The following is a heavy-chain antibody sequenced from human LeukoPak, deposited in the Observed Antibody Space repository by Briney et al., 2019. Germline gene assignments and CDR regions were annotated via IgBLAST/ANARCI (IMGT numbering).Heavy chain of an antibody. J-gene: IGHJ4*02. CDR2: IYNTGST. V-gene: IGHV4-4*07. CDR3: ASQLGGTTFH. D-gene: IGHD1/OR15-1a*01. Sequence: SETLSLTCTVSGASISSYYWSWIRQPAGKGLEWIGRIYNTGSTNYNPSLKSRVSISLDTSKNQFSLRLNSVTAAETAVYYCASQLGGTTFHWGQGTLVTVSS. CDR1: GASISSYY.